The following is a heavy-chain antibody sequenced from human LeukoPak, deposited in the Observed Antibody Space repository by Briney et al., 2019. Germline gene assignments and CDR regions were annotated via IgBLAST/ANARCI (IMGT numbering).Heavy chain of an antibody. CDR1: GYTFIGYY. D-gene: IGHD1-14*01. CDR2: IDPTGGTT. V-gene: IGHV1-46*01. Sequence: ASVKVSCKASGYTFIGYYMHWVRQAPGQGREWMGIIDPTGGTTSSAQKFQDRLTMTRDTSTSTVYMELSSLRSGDTALYYCASRIEQAFDIWGQGTMVTVSS. J-gene: IGHJ3*02. CDR3: ASRIEQAFDI.